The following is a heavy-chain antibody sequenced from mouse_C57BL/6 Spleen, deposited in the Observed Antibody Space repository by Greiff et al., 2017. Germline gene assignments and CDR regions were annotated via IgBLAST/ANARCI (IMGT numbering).Heavy chain of an antibody. CDR2: INPSSGYT. CDR1: GYTFTSYW. J-gene: IGHJ2*01. Sequence: VQLKESGAELAKPGASVKLSCKASGYTFTSYWMHWVKQRPGQGLEWIGYINPSSGYTKYNQKFKGKATLTADKSSSTAYMQLSSLTSEDSAVYYCARSSYSNCPDYWGQGTPLTVSS. CDR3: ARSSYSNCPDY. V-gene: IGHV1-7*01. D-gene: IGHD2-5*01.